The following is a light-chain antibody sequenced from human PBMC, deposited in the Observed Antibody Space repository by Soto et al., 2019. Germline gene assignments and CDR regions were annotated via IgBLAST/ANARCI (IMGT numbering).Light chain of an antibody. CDR2: GAS. CDR3: QQYYNWPLPSWT. CDR1: QSVSSN. V-gene: IGKV3-15*01. Sequence: EIVMTQSPATLSVSPGERATLSCRASQSVSSNLAWYQQKPGQAPRLLIYGASTRATGIPARFSGSGSGTEFTLTISRLQSEDFAVYYCQQYYNWPLPSWTFGQGTQVEIK. J-gene: IGKJ1*01.